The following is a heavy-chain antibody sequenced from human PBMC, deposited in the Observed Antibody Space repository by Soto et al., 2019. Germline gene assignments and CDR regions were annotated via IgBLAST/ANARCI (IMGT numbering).Heavy chain of an antibody. CDR2: IYPGDSDT. Sequence: GESLKISCKGSGYSFTSYWIGWVRQMPGKGLEWMGIIYPGDSDTRYSPSFQGQVTISADKSISTAYLQWSSLKASDTAMYYCARHPAYYYDSSGYYYFDHWGQGTLVTVSS. CDR1: GYSFTSYW. V-gene: IGHV5-51*01. J-gene: IGHJ4*02. D-gene: IGHD3-22*01. CDR3: ARHPAYYYDSSGYYYFDH.